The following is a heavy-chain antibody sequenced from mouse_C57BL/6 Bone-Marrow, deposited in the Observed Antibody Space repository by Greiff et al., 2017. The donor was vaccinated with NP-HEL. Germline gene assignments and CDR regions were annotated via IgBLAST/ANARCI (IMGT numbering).Heavy chain of an antibody. CDR1: GYTFTSYW. J-gene: IGHJ3*01. D-gene: IGHD2-3*01. CDR2: IYPGNSDT. CDR3: TRPDGYYNLLAY. V-gene: IGHV1-5*01. Sequence: EVQLQQSGTVLARPGASVKMSCKTSGYTFTSYWMHWVKPRPGQGLDWIGAIYPGNSDTSYNQKFKGKAKLTAVTSASTAYMELSSLTNEDSAVYYCTRPDGYYNLLAYWGQGTLVTVSA.